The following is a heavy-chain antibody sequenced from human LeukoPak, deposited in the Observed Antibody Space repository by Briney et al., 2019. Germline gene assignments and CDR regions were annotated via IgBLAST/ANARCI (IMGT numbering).Heavy chain of an antibody. V-gene: IGHV3-7*03. CDR3: GRCRYSSAGCSFDV. CDR1: GFTFSDYW. D-gene: IGHD2-15*01. CDR2: IKQDASVK. J-gene: IGHJ3*01. Sequence: GGSLRLSCSASGFTFSDYWMSWVRLAPGKGLEWVANIKQDASVKYYVDSVKGRFTVSRDNAESSLFVQMSSLRVEDTAVYYCGRCRYSSAGCSFDVWGQGTMVTVSP.